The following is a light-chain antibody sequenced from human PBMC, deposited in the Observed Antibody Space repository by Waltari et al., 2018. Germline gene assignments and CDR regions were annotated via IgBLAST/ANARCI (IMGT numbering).Light chain of an antibody. CDR2: DAS. V-gene: IGKV3-11*01. Sequence: IVLTQSPATLSLSPGERATLSCRASQSVSSYLGWYQQTPGQAPRLLIYDASNRATGIPARFSGSGSGTDFTLTISSLAPEDFAVYYCQQRSDWPPHFGQGTRLEMK. CDR1: QSVSSY. CDR3: QQRSDWPPH. J-gene: IGKJ5*01.